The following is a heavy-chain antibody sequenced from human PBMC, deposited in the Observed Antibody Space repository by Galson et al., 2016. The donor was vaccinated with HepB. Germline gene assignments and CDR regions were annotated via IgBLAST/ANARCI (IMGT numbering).Heavy chain of an antibody. CDR3: ARLKHYGSGSSYYYYGLDV. CDR2: IQQVGSEE. J-gene: IGHJ6*02. V-gene: IGHV3-7*03. D-gene: IGHD3-10*01. Sequence: SLRLSCAASGFTSSIYWMSWVRQAPGKGLEWVANIQQVGSEEYYVDSVKGRFTISKDNAKNSLYLQMNSLRAEDSAVYYCARLKHYGSGSSYYYYGLDVWGQGTKVTVSS. CDR1: GFTSSIYW.